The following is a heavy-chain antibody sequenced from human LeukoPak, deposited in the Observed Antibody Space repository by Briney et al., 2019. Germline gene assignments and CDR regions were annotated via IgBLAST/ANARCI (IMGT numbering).Heavy chain of an antibody. CDR1: GFTFSSYA. CDR3: ARVLSAYFDY. D-gene: IGHD2/OR15-2a*01. V-gene: IGHV3-53*01. J-gene: IGHJ4*02. CDR2: IYSGGST. Sequence: GGSLRLSCAASGFTFSSYAMSWVRQAPGKGLEWVSVIYSGGSTYYADSVKGRFTISRDNSKNTLYLQMNSLRAEDTAVYYCARVLSAYFDYWGQGTLVTVSS.